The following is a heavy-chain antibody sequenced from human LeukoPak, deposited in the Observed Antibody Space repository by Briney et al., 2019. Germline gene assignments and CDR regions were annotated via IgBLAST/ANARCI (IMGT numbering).Heavy chain of an antibody. CDR1: GFTFSSYS. CDR2: ISSSSSYI. D-gene: IGHD3-16*02. J-gene: IGHJ4*02. CDR3: ARASYDYVWGSYRYSHNYFDY. V-gene: IGHV3-21*01. Sequence: PGGSLRLSCAASGFTFSSYSMNWVRQAPGKGLEWVSSISSSSSYIYYADSVKGRFTISRDKAKNSLYLQMNSLRAEDTAVYYCARASYDYVWGSYRYSHNYFDYWGEGTLVTVSS.